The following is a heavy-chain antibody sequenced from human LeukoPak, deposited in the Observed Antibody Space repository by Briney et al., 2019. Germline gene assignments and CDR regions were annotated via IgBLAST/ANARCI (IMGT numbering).Heavy chain of an antibody. J-gene: IGHJ4*02. D-gene: IGHD2-15*01. CDR1: GFTFSDYE. CDR2: ISSSGRRI. V-gene: IGHV3-48*03. CDR3: AKGPRDPTEYCSRGTCSPTYDV. Sequence: GGSLRLSCAASGFTFSDYEMNWVRQAPGKGLEWVSYISSSGRRIYYADSVKGRFTISRDNAQNSLYLQMNSLRADDTAIYYCAKGPRDPTEYCSRGTCSPTYDVWGQGTLVTASS.